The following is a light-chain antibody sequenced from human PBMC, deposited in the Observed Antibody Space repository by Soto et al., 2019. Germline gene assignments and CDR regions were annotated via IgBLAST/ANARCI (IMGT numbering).Light chain of an antibody. Sequence: EIVMTQSPGTLSVSPGERATLSCRASQNINNNLAWYQQKPGQAPRLLIYGASTRATGISARFSGGGSGTEFTLSISSLQSEDFAVYYCQQYNNWPPSITFGQGTRREIK. V-gene: IGKV3-15*01. CDR3: QQYNNWPPSIT. CDR2: GAS. J-gene: IGKJ5*01. CDR1: QNINNN.